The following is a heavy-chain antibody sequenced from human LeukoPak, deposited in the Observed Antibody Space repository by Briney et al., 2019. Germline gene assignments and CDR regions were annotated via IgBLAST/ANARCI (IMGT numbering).Heavy chain of an antibody. V-gene: IGHV3-7*04. CDR2: IKEDGSKK. Sequence: PGGSLRLSCAASGFSFSSFWMGWVRQVSGKGLEWVANIKEDGSKKQYLGSLKGRFPIARDNAKNSLYLQMNSLRVEDTGVYYCAREIGVNNVMAVGAKGPTVPAS. CDR1: GFSFSSFW. J-gene: IGHJ6*04. D-gene: IGHD3-22*01. CDR3: AREIGVNNVMAV.